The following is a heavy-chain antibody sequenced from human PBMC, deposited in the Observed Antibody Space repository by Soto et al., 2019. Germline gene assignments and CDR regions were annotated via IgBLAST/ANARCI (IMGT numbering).Heavy chain of an antibody. CDR2: ISAYNANT. CDR1: GYTFTSYG. CDR3: ARDGGERWLQTNYFDY. J-gene: IGHJ4*02. Sequence: ASVKVSCKASGYTFTSYGISWVRQAPGQGLEWMGWISAYNANTNYAQKLQGRVTMTTDTSTSTAYMELRSLRSDDTAVYYCARDGGERWLQTNYFDYWGQGTLVTVSS. D-gene: IGHD5-12*01. V-gene: IGHV1-18*01.